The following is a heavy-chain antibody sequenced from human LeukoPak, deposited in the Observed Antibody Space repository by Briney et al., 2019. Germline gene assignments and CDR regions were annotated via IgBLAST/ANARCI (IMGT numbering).Heavy chain of an antibody. CDR3: ARSMIRGVTYNFDY. D-gene: IGHD3-10*01. V-gene: IGHV1-46*01. CDR2: INPSGDST. CDR1: GYSFTSNY. Sequence: ASVNVSCKASGYSFTSNYIHWVRQAPGQGLEWMGVINPSGDSTSYAQKFQGRVTMTRDTSTSTVYMELSSLRSEDTAVHYCARSMIRGVTYNFDYWGQGTLVTVSS. J-gene: IGHJ4*02.